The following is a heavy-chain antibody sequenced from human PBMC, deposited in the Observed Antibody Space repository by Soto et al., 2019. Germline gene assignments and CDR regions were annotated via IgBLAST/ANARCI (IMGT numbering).Heavy chain of an antibody. V-gene: IGHV1-46*04. Sequence: QVQLVQSGAEVKKPGASVKVSCKASGYTFTSYYMYWVRQAPGQGLEWMGIINPRGGSTSNAQKLQGRVTMTSDTSTSTVYMALSSLRCVGTAVYYCARQPGSYSSSSGYYYGMDVWGQGTTVTVSS. CDR1: GYTFTSYY. D-gene: IGHD6-6*01. J-gene: IGHJ6*02. CDR3: ARQPGSYSSSSGYYYGMDV. CDR2: INPRGGST.